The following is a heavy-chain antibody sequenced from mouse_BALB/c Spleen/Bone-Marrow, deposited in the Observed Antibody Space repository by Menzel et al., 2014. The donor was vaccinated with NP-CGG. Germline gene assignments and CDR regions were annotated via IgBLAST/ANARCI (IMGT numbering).Heavy chain of an antibody. CDR2: INPSNGRT. V-gene: IGHV1S81*02. CDR1: GYTFTGYW. CDR3: TRSNYGHWFFDV. D-gene: IGHD1-1*01. Sequence: VQLQQSGAELVKPGASVKLSCKASGYTFTGYWMHWVKQRPGQGLEWIGEINPSNGRTNYNEKFKRKATLTVDKSSSTAYMQLSSLTSEDSAVYYCTRSNYGHWFFDVWGAGTTVTVSS. J-gene: IGHJ1*01.